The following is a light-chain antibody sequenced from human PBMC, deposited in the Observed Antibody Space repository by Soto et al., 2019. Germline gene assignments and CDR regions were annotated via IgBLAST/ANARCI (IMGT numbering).Light chain of an antibody. CDR2: DAS. V-gene: IGKV1-33*01. CDR1: QDISNY. Sequence: DIQMTQSPSSLSASVGYRFTITCQASQDISNYLNWYQQKPGKAPKLLIYDASNLETGVPSRFSGSGSGTDFTFTIRSLQPEDIATYYCQQYDNLPSITFGQGTRREIK. J-gene: IGKJ5*01. CDR3: QQYDNLPSIT.